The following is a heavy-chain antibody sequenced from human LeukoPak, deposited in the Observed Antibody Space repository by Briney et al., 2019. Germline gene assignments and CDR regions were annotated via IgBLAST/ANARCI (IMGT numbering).Heavy chain of an antibody. V-gene: IGHV3-23*01. CDR2: ISGSGGST. J-gene: IGHJ4*02. CDR1: GFTFSSYA. CDR3: AKGHAVYCSSTSCYLDY. D-gene: IGHD2-2*01. Sequence: PGGSLRLSCAASGFTFSSYAMSWVRQAPGKGLEWVSAISGSGGSTYYADSVKGRSTISRDNSKNTLYLQMNSLRAEDTAVYYCAKGHAVYCSSTSCYLDYWGQGTLVTVSS.